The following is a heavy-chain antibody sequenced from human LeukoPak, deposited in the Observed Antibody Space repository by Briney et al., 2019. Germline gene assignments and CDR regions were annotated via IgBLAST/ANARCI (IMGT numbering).Heavy chain of an antibody. J-gene: IGHJ1*01. Sequence: SETLSLTCAVYGGSFSGYYWSWIRQPPGKGLEWIGEINHSGSTTYNPSLKSRVTISVDTSKNQFSLKLSSVTAADTAVYYCARAGIAVACTIRVVKYFQHWGQGTLVTVSS. CDR3: ARAGIAVACTIRVVKYFQH. V-gene: IGHV4-34*01. CDR1: GGSFSGYY. D-gene: IGHD6-13*01. CDR2: INHSGST.